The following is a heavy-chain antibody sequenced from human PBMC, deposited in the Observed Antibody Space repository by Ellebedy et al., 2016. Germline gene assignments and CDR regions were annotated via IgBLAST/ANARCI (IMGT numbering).Heavy chain of an antibody. CDR3: AKVDNNWNYDY. D-gene: IGHD1-7*01. CDR1: GFTFSSYA. CDR2: ISDSGSGT. V-gene: IGHV3-23*01. J-gene: IGHJ4*02. Sequence: GGSLRLXXAASGFTFSSYAMSWVRQVPGKGLEWVSSISDSGSGTYYADSVKGRFTFSRDNSNNSLYLQMNSLRAEDTALYYCAKVDNNWNYDYWGQGTLVTLSS.